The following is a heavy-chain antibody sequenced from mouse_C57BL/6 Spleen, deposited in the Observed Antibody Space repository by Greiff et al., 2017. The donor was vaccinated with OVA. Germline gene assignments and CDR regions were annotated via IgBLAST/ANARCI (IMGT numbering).Heavy chain of an antibody. CDR2: INPNNGGT. CDR1: GYTFTDYN. Sequence: VHVKQSGPELVKPGASVKMSCKASGYTFTDYNMHWVKQSHGKSLEWIGYINPNNGGTSYTQKFKGKATLTVNKSSSTAYMELRSLTSEDSAVYYCALFDWYFDVWGTGTTVTVSS. V-gene: IGHV1-22*01. J-gene: IGHJ1*03. CDR3: ALFDWYFDV.